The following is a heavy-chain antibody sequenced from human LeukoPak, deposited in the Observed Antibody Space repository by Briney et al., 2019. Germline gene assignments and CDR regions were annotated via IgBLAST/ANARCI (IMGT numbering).Heavy chain of an antibody. D-gene: IGHD2-15*01. Sequence: GGSLRLSCAASGFTFSSYAMHWVRQAPGKGLEWVAVISYDGSKKYYADSVKGRFTISRDNSKNTLYLQMNSLRAEDTAVYYCARDRRDIVVVVAAKYYYYGMDVWGKGTTVTVSS. J-gene: IGHJ6*04. CDR1: GFTFSSYA. CDR2: ISYDGSKK. V-gene: IGHV3-30*04. CDR3: ARDRRDIVVVVAAKYYYYGMDV.